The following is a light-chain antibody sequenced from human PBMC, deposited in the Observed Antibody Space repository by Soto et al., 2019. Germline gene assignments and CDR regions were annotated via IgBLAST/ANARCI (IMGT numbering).Light chain of an antibody. CDR2: GAS. V-gene: IGKV1-39*01. CDR3: QQSFGVPVT. Sequence: IQMTQSPPSLSASVEDRVTITCRASQSISTYLNWYQQKPGKAPKLLIFGASTLQSGVPSRFSGSGSGTDFNFTITSLQPEDFATYYCQQSFGVPVTFGQGTRLEIK. J-gene: IGKJ5*01. CDR1: QSISTY.